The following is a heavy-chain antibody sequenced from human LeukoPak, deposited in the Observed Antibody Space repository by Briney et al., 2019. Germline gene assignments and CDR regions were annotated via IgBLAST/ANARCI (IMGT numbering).Heavy chain of an antibody. CDR3: ANPGIAAAGPY. CDR2: INSDGSST. J-gene: IGHJ4*02. Sequence: PGGSLRLSCAASGFTFSNYWMHWVRQAPGKGLVWVSHINSDGSSTSYADSVKGRFTISRDNAKNTLYLQMNSLRAEDTAVYYCANPGIAAAGPYWGQGTLVTVSS. D-gene: IGHD6-13*01. V-gene: IGHV3-74*01. CDR1: GFTFSNYW.